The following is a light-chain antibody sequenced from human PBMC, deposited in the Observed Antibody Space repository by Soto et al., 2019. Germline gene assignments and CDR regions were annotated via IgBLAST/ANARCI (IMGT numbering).Light chain of an antibody. CDR1: QGIRND. CDR3: LQDYNYPIP. CDR2: AAS. J-gene: IGKJ5*01. V-gene: IGKV1-6*01. Sequence: AIPLTHSPSSLSASPGHRFTINCGASQGIRNDLGWYQQKPGKAPKLLIYAASSLQSGVPSRVSGSGSGTDFTLTISSLQPEEFATYYCLQDYNYPIPFGQGTHWIL.